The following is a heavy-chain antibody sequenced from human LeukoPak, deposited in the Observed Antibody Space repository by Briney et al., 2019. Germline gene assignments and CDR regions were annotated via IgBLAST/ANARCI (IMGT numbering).Heavy chain of an antibody. Sequence: GRSLRLSCAASGFTFDDCAMHWVRQAPGKGLEWVSGISWNSGSIGYADSVKGRFTISRDNAKNSLYLQMNSLRAEDTALYYCAKIAAAGNDYYYGMDVWGQGTTVTVS. J-gene: IGHJ6*02. CDR1: GFTFDDCA. V-gene: IGHV3-9*01. CDR3: AKIAAAGNDYYYGMDV. D-gene: IGHD6-13*01. CDR2: ISWNSGSI.